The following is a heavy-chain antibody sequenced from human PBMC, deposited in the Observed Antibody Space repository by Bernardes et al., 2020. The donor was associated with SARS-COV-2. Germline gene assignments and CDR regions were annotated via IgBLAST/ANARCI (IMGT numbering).Heavy chain of an antibody. CDR1: GYTFTSYD. CDR2: MNPNSGNT. Sequence: AALKDSCKASGYTFTSYDINWVRQATGQGLEWMGWMNPNSGNTGYAQKFQGRVTMTRNTSISTAYMELSSLRSEDTAVYYCARGRSIAVAGSWGQGTLVTVSS. CDR3: ARGRSIAVAGS. V-gene: IGHV1-8*01. J-gene: IGHJ4*02. D-gene: IGHD6-19*01.